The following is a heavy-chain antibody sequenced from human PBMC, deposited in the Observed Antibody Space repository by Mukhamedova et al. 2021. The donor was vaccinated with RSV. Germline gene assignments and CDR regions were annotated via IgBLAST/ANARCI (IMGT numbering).Heavy chain of an antibody. D-gene: IGHD2-2*02. Sequence: EWVANIKEDGSEKYYVDSVKGRFTIPRDNADNSVFLQMNSLRGEDSAVYYCARYGHTTTNCYMHYWGQGALVTVSS. J-gene: IGHJ4*02. V-gene: IGHV3-7*04. CDR3: ARYGHTTTNCYMHY. CDR2: IKEDGSEK.